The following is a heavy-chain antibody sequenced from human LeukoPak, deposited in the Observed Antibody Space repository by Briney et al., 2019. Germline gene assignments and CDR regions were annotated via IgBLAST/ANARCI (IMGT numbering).Heavy chain of an antibody. V-gene: IGHV4-34*01. CDR3: ARSPVYDSSGIYYFDY. D-gene: IGHD3-22*01. CDR2: INHSGST. J-gene: IGHJ4*02. Sequence: SETLSLTCAVYGGSFSGYYWSWIRQPPGKGLEWIGEINHSGSTNYNPSLKSRVTISVDTSKNQFSLKLSSVTAADTAVYYCARSPVYDSSGIYYFDYWGQGTLVTVSS. CDR1: GGSFSGYY.